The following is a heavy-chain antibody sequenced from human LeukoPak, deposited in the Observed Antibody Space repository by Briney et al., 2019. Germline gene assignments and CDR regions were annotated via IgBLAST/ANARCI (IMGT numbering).Heavy chain of an antibody. D-gene: IGHD3-10*01. J-gene: IGHJ4*02. Sequence: PGGSLRLSCAASGFTFSSYAMSWVRQAPGKGLEWVSAISGSGGSTYYADSVKGRFTISRDNAKSSLFLQMNNLRAEDTAVYYCASFTIGRGVYSDYWGQGTLITVSS. CDR2: ISGSGGST. CDR3: ASFTIGRGVYSDY. CDR1: GFTFSSYA. V-gene: IGHV3-23*01.